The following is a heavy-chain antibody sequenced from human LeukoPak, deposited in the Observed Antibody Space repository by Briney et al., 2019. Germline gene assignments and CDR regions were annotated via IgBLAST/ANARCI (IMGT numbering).Heavy chain of an antibody. J-gene: IGHJ4*02. D-gene: IGHD4-23*01. CDR2: ISHTGTTM. Sequence: PGGSLRLSCAASGFTFSDHYMSWIRQAPGKGLEWVSYISHTGTTMYYADSVKGRFTISRDNAKNSLYLHMNSLRAEDTAVYYCARDYGGSSPFDYWGQGTLVTVSS. CDR1: GFTFSDHY. V-gene: IGHV3-11*04. CDR3: ARDYGGSSPFDY.